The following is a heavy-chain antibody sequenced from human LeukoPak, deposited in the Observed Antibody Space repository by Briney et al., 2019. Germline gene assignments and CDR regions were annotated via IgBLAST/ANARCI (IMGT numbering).Heavy chain of an antibody. CDR2: ISSSSSYI. CDR3: ARPTSPYCSSTSCSPRAFDI. J-gene: IGHJ3*02. CDR1: GFTFSSYS. D-gene: IGHD2-2*01. Sequence: GGSLRLSCAASGFTFSSYSMNWVRQAPGKGLEWVSSISSSSSYIYYADSVKGRFTISRDNAKNSLYLQMNSLRAEDTAVYYCARPTSPYCSSTSCSPRAFDIWGQGTMVTVSS. V-gene: IGHV3-21*01.